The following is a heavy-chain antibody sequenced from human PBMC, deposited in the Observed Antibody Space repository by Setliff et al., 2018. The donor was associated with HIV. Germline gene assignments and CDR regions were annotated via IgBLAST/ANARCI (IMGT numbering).Heavy chain of an antibody. CDR3: ARDFLGDGYMDV. Sequence: PGESLKISCKASGYTFSGYYIHWVRQAPGQGLEWMGWLNPRSGGSGYAQKFQGRVTMTKNTSISTAYMELSSLRSEDTAVYYCARDFLGDGYMDVWGKGTTVTVSS. CDR1: GYTFSGYY. CDR2: LNPRSGGS. V-gene: IGHV1-8*02. J-gene: IGHJ6*03. D-gene: IGHD3-16*01.